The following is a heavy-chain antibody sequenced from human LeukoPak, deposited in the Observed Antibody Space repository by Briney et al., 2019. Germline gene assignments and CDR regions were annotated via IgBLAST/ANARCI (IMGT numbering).Heavy chain of an antibody. V-gene: IGHV3-21*01. J-gene: IGHJ2*01. CDR2: ISSSGSFI. D-gene: IGHD4-17*01. CDR3: ARDMTTVKYWYFDL. CDR1: GFTFSSYS. Sequence: GGSLRLSCAASGFTFSSYSMNWVRQAPGKGLEWVSSISSSGSFIYYADSLKGRFTISRDNAKNSLYLQMNSLRAEDTAVYYCARDMTTVKYWYFDLWGRGTLVTVSS.